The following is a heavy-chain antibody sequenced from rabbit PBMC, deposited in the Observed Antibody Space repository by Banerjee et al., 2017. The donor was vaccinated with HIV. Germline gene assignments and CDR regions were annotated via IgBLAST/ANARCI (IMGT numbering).Heavy chain of an antibody. D-gene: IGHD7-1*01. CDR3: ARDTVGYGTGFEL. Sequence: QSLEESGGDLVKPGASLTLTCTASGFSFSSSYYMCWVRQAPGKGLEWIGCIDPGKGSTDYASWAKGRFTISKTSSTTVTLQMSSLTAADTATYFCARDTVGYGTGFELWGQGTLVTVS. V-gene: IGHV1S40*01. CDR1: GFSFSSSYY. CDR2: IDPGKGST. J-gene: IGHJ4*01.